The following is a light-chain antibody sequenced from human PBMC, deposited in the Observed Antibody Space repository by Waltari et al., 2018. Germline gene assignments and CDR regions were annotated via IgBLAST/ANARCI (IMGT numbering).Light chain of an antibody. Sequence: SYELTQPPSVSVSPGQTAKITCSGDTLPKQYAYWYQQNPGPPPVVVRYQDTQRPSGIPERFSGSSTGRTVTLTISDVQAADEAVYHCQSADSTNTYVIFGGGTQLTVL. CDR1: TLPKQY. J-gene: IGLJ2*01. CDR3: QSADSTNTYVI. CDR2: QDT. V-gene: IGLV3-25*03.